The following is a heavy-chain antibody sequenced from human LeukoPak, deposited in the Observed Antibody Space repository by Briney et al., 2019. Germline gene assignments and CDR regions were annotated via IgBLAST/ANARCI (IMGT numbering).Heavy chain of an antibody. D-gene: IGHD1-1*01. V-gene: IGHV3-21*06. CDR2: ISIGATYI. CDR3: ARSKGGAQREYGMDV. J-gene: IGHJ6*02. CDR1: GFTVKNYG. Sequence: PGGSLRLSYAPSGFTVKNYGMKSVSHAPGRGLEWVSSISIGATYIDNADSVKGGLTICRDNAKNSPYREMNSRRAENTAVYYCARSKGGAQREYGMDVWGQGTTVTVSS.